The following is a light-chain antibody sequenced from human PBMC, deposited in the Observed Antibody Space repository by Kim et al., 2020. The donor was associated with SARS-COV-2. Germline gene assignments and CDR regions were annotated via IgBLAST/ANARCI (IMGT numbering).Light chain of an antibody. CDR3: NSRDSSGNHVV. J-gene: IGLJ2*01. Sequence: SSELTQDPAVSVALGQTVRITCQGDSLRSYYASWYQQKPGQAPVLVIYGKNNRPSGIPDRFSGSSSGNTASLTITGAQAEDEADYYCNSRDSSGNHVVFGGGTQLTGL. CDR1: SLRSYY. V-gene: IGLV3-19*01. CDR2: GKN.